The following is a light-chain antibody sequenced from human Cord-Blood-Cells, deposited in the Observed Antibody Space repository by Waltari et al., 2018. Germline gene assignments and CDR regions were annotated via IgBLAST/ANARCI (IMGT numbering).Light chain of an antibody. Sequence: HSARTQLPSVSGCPGQSITLSCIGTSSDVGGYNLFSWYQQHPGKAPKHMIYEGGKRPSGVSNRFSGSKSGNTASLTISGLQAEDEADYYCCSYAGSSTYVVFGGGTKLTVL. CDR3: CSYAGSSTYVV. V-gene: IGLV2-23*01. CDR2: EGG. J-gene: IGLJ2*01. CDR1: SSDVGGYNL.